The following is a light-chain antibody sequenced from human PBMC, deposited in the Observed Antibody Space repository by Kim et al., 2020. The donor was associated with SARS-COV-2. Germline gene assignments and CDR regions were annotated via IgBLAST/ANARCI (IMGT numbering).Light chain of an antibody. V-gene: IGKV1-27*01. CDR3: QNYNGFPWK. CDR1: QGISNY. CDR2: AAS. Sequence: ASVGDRVTITCRASQGISNYLVWYQQKPGKVPKVLIYAASALQSGVPSRFSGSGSGTDFTLTISSLQPEDAATYYCQNYNGFPWKFGQGTKVDI. J-gene: IGKJ1*01.